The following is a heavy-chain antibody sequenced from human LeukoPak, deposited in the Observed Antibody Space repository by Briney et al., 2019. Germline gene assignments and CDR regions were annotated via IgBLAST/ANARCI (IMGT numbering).Heavy chain of an antibody. CDR2: IYYSGST. Sequence: PSQTLSLTCTVSGGSISSGDYYWSWIRQPPGKGLEWIGYIYYSGSTYYNPSLKSRVTISVDTSKNQFSLKLSSVTAADTAVYYCARRLPPHIGFDPWGQGTLVTVSS. CDR3: ARRLPPHIGFDP. J-gene: IGHJ5*02. V-gene: IGHV4-30-4*01. D-gene: IGHD6-25*01. CDR1: GGSISSGDYY.